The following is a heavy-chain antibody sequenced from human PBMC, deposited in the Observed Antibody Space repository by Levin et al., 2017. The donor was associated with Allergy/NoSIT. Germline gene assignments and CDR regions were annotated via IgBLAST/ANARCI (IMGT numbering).Heavy chain of an antibody. J-gene: IGHJ3*02. CDR3: AREMAETAADTFDI. D-gene: IGHD2-8*01. CDR1: GYTFDFYG. Sequence: GESLKISCKASGYTFDFYGLSWVRQAPGQGLEWMGWISPYNGNTNYAQQLQGRVTMTTDTSTSTAYMGLRSLRSDHTAVYYCAREMAETAADTFDIWGQGTMVTVSS. CDR2: ISPYNGNT. V-gene: IGHV1-18*01.